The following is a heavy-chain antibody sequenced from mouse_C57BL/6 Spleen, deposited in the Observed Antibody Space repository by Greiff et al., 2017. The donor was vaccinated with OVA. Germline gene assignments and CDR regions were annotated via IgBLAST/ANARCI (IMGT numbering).Heavy chain of an antibody. CDR2: ISYDGSN. CDR3: ARENWTTVVATRAMDY. CDR1: GYSITSGYY. D-gene: IGHD1-1*01. V-gene: IGHV3-6*01. Sequence: ESGPGLVKPSQSLSLTCSVTGYSITSGYYWNWIRQFPGNKLEWMGYISYDGSNNYNPSLKNRISITRDTSKNQFFLKLNSVTTEDTATYYCARENWTTVVATRAMDYWGQGTSVTVSS. J-gene: IGHJ4*01.